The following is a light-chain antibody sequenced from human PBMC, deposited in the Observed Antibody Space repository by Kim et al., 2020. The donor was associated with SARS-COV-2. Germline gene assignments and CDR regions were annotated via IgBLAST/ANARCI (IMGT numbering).Light chain of an antibody. Sequence: GQTITISCTGTSSDVGGYNYVSWYHQHPGKALKLMMYDVSERPSGVSNRFSGSKSGNTASLTISGLQAGDEADYYCSSYTSSSTFVFGTGTKVTVL. CDR1: SSDVGGYNY. J-gene: IGLJ1*01. V-gene: IGLV2-14*04. CDR3: SSYTSSSTFV. CDR2: DVS.